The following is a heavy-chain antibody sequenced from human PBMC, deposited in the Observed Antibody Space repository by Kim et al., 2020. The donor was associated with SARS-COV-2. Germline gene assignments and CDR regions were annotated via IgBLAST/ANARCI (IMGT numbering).Heavy chain of an antibody. D-gene: IGHD2-2*01. Sequence: GGSLRLSCAASGFTFSSYGMHWVRQAPGKGLEWVAVISYDGSNKYYADSVKGRFTISRDNSKNTLYLQMNSLRAEDTAVYYCAKDLGYCSSTSCSPYYYYYGMDVWGQGTTVTVSS. CDR2: ISYDGSNK. V-gene: IGHV3-30*18. J-gene: IGHJ6*02. CDR1: GFTFSSYG. CDR3: AKDLGYCSSTSCSPYYYYYGMDV.